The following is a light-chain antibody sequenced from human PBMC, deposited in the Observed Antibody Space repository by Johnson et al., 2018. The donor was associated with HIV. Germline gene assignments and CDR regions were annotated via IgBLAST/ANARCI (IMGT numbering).Light chain of an antibody. J-gene: IGLJ1*01. CDR2: ENN. CDR3: VTWDSSLSAWDV. Sequence: QSVLTQPPSVSAAPGQKVTISCSGSSSNIGNNYVSWYQQLPGTAPKLLIYENNKRPSGIPDRFSGSKSGTSATLGIAGLQTGAEADYYYVTWDSSLSAWDVFGTGTKVTVL. V-gene: IGLV1-51*02. CDR1: SSNIGNNY.